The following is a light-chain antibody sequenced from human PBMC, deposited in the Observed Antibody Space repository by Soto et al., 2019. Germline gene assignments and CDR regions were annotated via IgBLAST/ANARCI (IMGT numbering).Light chain of an antibody. Sequence: QSALTQPPSASGSPGQSVTISCSGTSSDVGGYNFVSWYQEHPGKAPKLIIYEVTKRPSGVPDRFSGSKSGNTASLTVSGLQAEDEAYYYCISHAGSNNLVFGGGTKLTVL. CDR2: EVT. J-gene: IGLJ3*02. CDR1: SSDVGGYNF. V-gene: IGLV2-8*01. CDR3: ISHAGSNNLV.